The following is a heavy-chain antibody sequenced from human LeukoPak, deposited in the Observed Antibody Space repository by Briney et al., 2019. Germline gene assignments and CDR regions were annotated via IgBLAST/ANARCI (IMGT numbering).Heavy chain of an antibody. V-gene: IGHV3-74*01. CDR3: ASLTFGVDNWFDP. J-gene: IGHJ5*02. Sequence: PGGSLRLSCAASGFTFSSYWMNWVRQAPGKGLVWVSHINSDGRSTSYADSVKGRFTISRDNAKNTLYLQMNSLRAEDTAVYYCASLTFGVDNWFDPWGQGTLVTVSS. D-gene: IGHD2-8*01. CDR1: GFTFSSYW. CDR2: INSDGRST.